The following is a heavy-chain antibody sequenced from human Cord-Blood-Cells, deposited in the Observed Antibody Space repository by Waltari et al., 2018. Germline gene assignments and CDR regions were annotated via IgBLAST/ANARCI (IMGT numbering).Heavy chain of an antibody. J-gene: IGHJ4*02. CDR1: GFPFSSYW. Sequence: EVQLVESGGGLVQPGGSLRLSCAASGFPFSSYWLRWVRQAPGKGLEWVANIKQDGSEKYYVDSVKGRVTISRDNAKNSLYLQMNSLRAEDTAVYYCVRDRGVGGGVSFDYWGQGTLVTVSS. CDR2: IKQDGSEK. D-gene: IGHD3-10*01. CDR3: VRDRGVGGGVSFDY. V-gene: IGHV3-7*01.